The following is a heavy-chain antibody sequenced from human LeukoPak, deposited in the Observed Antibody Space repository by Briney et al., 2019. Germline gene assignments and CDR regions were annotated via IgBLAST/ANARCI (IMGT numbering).Heavy chain of an antibody. D-gene: IGHD3-22*01. CDR2: ISGSGSTI. Sequence: GGSLRLSCAASGFTFSSYAMSWVRQAPGKGLEWVSAISGSGSTIYYADSVKGRFTISRDNAKNSLYLQMNSLRAEDTAVYYCARDAYHYYDSSGHDYWGQGTLVTVSS. V-gene: IGHV3-23*01. CDR3: ARDAYHYYDSSGHDY. J-gene: IGHJ4*02. CDR1: GFTFSSYA.